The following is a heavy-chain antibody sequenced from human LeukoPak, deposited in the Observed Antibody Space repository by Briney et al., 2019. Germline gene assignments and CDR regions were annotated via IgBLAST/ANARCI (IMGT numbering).Heavy chain of an antibody. J-gene: IGHJ4*02. CDR1: GGSFSGYY. CDR3: ARGHMVRGVMTYDY. D-gene: IGHD3-10*01. Sequence: SETLSLTCAVYGGSFSGYYWSWIRQPPGKGLEWIGEINHNGSTNYNPSLKSRVTISVDTSKNQFSLKLSSVTAADTAVYYCARGHMVRGVMTYDYWGQGTLVTVSS. V-gene: IGHV4-34*01. CDR2: INHNGST.